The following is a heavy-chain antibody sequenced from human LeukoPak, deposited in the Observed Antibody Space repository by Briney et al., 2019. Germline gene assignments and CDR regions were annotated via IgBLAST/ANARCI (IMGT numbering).Heavy chain of an antibody. CDR2: ISSSGGII. V-gene: IGHV3-48*03. Sequence: GSLRLSCAASGFTFSSYEMSWVRQAPGKGLEWVSYISSSGGIIYYADSVKGRFTISRDNAKNSLYLQMNSLRAVDTAVYYCARESDYGDFFFDYWGQGTLVTVSS. J-gene: IGHJ4*02. D-gene: IGHD4-17*01. CDR1: GFTFSSYE. CDR3: ARESDYGDFFFDY.